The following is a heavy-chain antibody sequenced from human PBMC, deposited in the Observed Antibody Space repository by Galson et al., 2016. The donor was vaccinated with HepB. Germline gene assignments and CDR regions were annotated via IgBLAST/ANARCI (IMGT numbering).Heavy chain of an antibody. CDR2: VNPDTGDT. V-gene: IGHV1-2*02. D-gene: IGHD3-16*01. Sequence: SVKVSCKASGYTFSDYYVHWVRQAPGQGLEWMGCVNPDTGDTTYGDKSQGRVTLTRDRSINTAFLELRCLRSDDTAIYYCARPYYSSASYDRFDFWGQGSLVTVSS. J-gene: IGHJ4*02. CDR3: ARPYYSSASYDRFDF. CDR1: GYTFSDYY.